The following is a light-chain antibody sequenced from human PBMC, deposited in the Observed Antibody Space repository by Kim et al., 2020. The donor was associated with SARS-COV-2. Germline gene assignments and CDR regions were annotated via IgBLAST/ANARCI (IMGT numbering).Light chain of an antibody. Sequence: SPGDRATLSCRASQSIDITYLAWYQHKPGQAPSLLISGASRRATGIPDKFSAGGSGTDFTLTINRLGPEDFAVYYCHHSGSSPKTFGQGTKVDIK. CDR3: HHSGSSPKT. CDR2: GAS. V-gene: IGKV3-20*01. CDR1: QSIDITY. J-gene: IGKJ1*01.